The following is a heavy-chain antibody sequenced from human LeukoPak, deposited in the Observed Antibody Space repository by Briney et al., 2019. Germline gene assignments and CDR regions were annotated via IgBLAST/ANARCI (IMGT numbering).Heavy chain of an antibody. D-gene: IGHD1-26*01. V-gene: IGHV1-69*04. J-gene: IGHJ4*02. Sequence: SVTVSCKASGGTFSSYAISWVRQAPGQGLEWMGRIIPILGIANYAQKFQGRVTITADKSTSTAYMELSSLRSEDTAVYYCARVSSELVGATEGPDYWGQGTLVTVSS. CDR1: GGTFSSYA. CDR3: ARVSSELVGATEGPDY. CDR2: IIPILGIA.